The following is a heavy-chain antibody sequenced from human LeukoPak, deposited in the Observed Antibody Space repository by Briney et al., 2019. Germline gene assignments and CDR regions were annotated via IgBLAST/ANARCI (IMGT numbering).Heavy chain of an antibody. CDR1: GGSISSSSYY. V-gene: IGHV4-39*07. J-gene: IGHJ4*02. Sequence: SETLSLTCTVSGGSISSSSYYWGWIRQPPGKGLEWIGSIYYSGSTYYNPSLKSRVTISVDTSKNQFSLKLSSVTAADTAVYYCARDRGNRFDYWGQGTLVTVSS. CDR3: ARDRGNRFDY. D-gene: IGHD1-14*01. CDR2: IYYSGST.